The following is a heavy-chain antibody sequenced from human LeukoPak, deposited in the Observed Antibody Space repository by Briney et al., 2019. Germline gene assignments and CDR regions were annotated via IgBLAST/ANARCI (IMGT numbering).Heavy chain of an antibody. Sequence: PSETLSLICAVYGGSFSGYYWSWIRQPPGKGLEWIGEINHSGSTNYNPSLKSRVTISVDTSKNQFSLKLSSVTAADTAVYYCARGMICSSTSCYPSNYYGMDVWGQGTTVTVSS. D-gene: IGHD2-2*01. CDR2: INHSGST. CDR3: ARGMICSSTSCYPSNYYGMDV. V-gene: IGHV4-34*01. CDR1: GGSFSGYY. J-gene: IGHJ6*02.